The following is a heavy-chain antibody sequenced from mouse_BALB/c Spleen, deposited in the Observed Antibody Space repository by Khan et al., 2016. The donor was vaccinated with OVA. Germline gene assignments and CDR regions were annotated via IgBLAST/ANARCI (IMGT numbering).Heavy chain of an antibody. Sequence: EVELVESGGDLVKPGGSLKLSCAVSGFTFSTYGMSWVRQPPPKKLVWVAAISSGGSYTYYPHSVKGRFTISRDTAKNTLYLQMSSLKAEDTAMYYCTKLTYYYNSEGFAYWGQGTLVTVSA. J-gene: IGHJ3*01. D-gene: IGHD1-1*01. CDR1: GFTFSTYG. CDR3: TKLTYYYNSEGFAY. CDR2: ISSGGSYT. V-gene: IGHV5-6*01.